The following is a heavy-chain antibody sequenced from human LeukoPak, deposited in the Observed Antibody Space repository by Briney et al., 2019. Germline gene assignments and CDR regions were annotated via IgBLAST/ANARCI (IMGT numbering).Heavy chain of an antibody. Sequence: PSETLSLTCTVSVGSISSYYWSWIRQPPGKGLEWIGYIYYSGSTNYNPSLKSRVTISVDTSKNQFSLKLSSVTAADTAVYYCARVYGYFDYWGQGTLVTVSS. CDR3: ARVYGYFDY. D-gene: IGHD3-16*01. J-gene: IGHJ4*02. V-gene: IGHV4-59*01. CDR1: VGSISSYY. CDR2: IYYSGST.